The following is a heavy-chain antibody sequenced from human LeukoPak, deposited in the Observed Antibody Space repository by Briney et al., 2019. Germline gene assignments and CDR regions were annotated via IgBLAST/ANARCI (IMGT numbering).Heavy chain of an antibody. V-gene: IGHV3-23*01. D-gene: IGHD5-12*01. CDR1: GFTFSSYA. CDR2: ISGSGGST. CDR3: ARDEIVATTKANYYYYMDV. Sequence: GGSLRLSCAASGFTFSSYAMSWVRQAPGKGLEWVSAISGSGGSTYYADSVKGRFTISRDNSKNTLYLQMNSLRAEDTAVYYCARDEIVATTKANYYYYMDVWGKGTTVTISS. J-gene: IGHJ6*03.